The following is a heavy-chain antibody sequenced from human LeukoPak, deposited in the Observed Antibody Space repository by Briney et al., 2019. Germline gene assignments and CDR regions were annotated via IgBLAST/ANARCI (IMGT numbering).Heavy chain of an antibody. CDR1: GFTLSNFW. J-gene: IGHJ4*02. CDR2: INGDGTTS. D-gene: IGHD2-15*01. Sequence: GGSLRLSCSGSGFTLSNFWMDWVRQAPGKGLVWVSAINGDGTTSGGADSVKGRFTISRDNAKNTLYLQMNSLRAEDTSMYYCARNLGFYTFDSWGQGALVSVCS. V-gene: IGHV3-74*01. CDR3: ARNLGFYTFDS.